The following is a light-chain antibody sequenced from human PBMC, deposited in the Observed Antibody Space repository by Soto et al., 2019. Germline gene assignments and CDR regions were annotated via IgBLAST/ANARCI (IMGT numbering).Light chain of an antibody. CDR1: SSDVGGYNY. Sequence: QSALTQPASVSGSAGRSITISCTGASSDVGGYNYVSWYQQHPGKAPKLMIYDVSNRPSGVSNRFSGSKSGNTASLTISGLQAEDEPDYYCSSYTSSSTQVFGGGTKLTV. CDR3: SSYTSSSTQV. V-gene: IGLV2-14*01. J-gene: IGLJ2*01. CDR2: DVS.